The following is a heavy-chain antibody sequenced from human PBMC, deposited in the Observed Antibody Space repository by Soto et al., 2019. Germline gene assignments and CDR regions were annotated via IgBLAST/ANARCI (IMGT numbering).Heavy chain of an antibody. V-gene: IGHV1-46*01. J-gene: IGHJ4*02. CDR1: GYTFTSYY. CDR3: ARGYYGSGSLLPSDY. CDR2: INPSGGST. D-gene: IGHD3-10*01. Sequence: ASGKVSCKASGYTFTSYYMHWVRQAPGQGLEWMGIINPSGGSTSYAQKFQGRVTMTRDTSTSTVYMELSSLRSEDTAVYYCARGYYGSGSLLPSDYWGQGTLVTVSS.